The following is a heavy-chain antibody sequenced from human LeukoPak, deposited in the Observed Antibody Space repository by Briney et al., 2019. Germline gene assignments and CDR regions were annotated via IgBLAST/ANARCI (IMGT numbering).Heavy chain of an antibody. CDR3: ARLGRGDTAMVANFDY. J-gene: IGHJ4*02. V-gene: IGHV4-59*08. CDR2: IYYSGST. D-gene: IGHD5-18*01. Sequence: SVTLSLTCTVSVGSISSYYWSWIRQPPGEGLEWIGYIYYSGSTNYNPSLKSRVTISVDTSKNQFSLKLSSVTAADTAVYYCARLGRGDTAMVANFDYWGQGTLVTVSS. CDR1: VGSISSYY.